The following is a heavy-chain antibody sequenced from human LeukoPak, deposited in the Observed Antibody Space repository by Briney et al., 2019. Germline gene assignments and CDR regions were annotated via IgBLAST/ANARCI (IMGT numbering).Heavy chain of an antibody. J-gene: IGHJ4*02. D-gene: IGHD1-14*01. CDR1: GFTFSNAL. V-gene: IGHV3-15*01. CDR2: IKSKTNGGTT. CDR3: NRGSD. Sequence: GGSLRLSCAASGFTFSNALMSWVRQAPGKGLEWVGRIKSKTNGGTTDYAAPVKGRFSISRDDSKDTLYLQMNSLKTEDAAVYYCNRGSDWGQGTLVTVSS.